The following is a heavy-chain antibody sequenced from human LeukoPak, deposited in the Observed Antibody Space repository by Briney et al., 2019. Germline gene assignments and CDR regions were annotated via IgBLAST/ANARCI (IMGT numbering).Heavy chain of an antibody. Sequence: GGSLRPSCAASGFTFSSYGMHWVRQAPGKGLEWVSVIYSGGSTYYADSVKGRFTISRDNSKNTLYLQMNSLRAEDTAVYYCARDYYDILTGLYYFDYWGQGTLVTVSS. CDR2: IYSGGST. J-gene: IGHJ4*02. CDR1: GFTFSSYG. V-gene: IGHV3-NL1*01. D-gene: IGHD3-9*01. CDR3: ARDYYDILTGLYYFDY.